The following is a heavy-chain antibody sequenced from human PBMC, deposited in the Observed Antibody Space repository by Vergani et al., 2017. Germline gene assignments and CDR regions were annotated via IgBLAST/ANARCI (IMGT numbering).Heavy chain of an antibody. CDR2: IKRDGTET. D-gene: IGHD2-2*01. CDR3: AKVDVVVPAAQRYFDY. V-gene: IGHV3-7*03. CDR1: GFTFGDYY. J-gene: IGHJ4*02. Sequence: EVHLEESGGGLVQPGGSLRLSCAASGFTFGDYYMAWIRLAPGKGLDWVASIKRDGTETFYVDSVKGRFTISRDNSKNTLYLQMNSLRAEDTAVYFCAKVDVVVPAAQRYFDYWGQGTLLTVSS.